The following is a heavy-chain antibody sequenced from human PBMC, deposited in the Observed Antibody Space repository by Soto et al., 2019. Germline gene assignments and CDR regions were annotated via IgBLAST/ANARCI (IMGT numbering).Heavy chain of an antibody. CDR3: ASLLIPAALLDY. V-gene: IGHV4-4*02. CDR2: IYHSGST. CDR1: CGSISSSNW. J-gene: IGHJ4*02. Sequence: SETLSLTCAVSCGSISSSNWWSWVRQPPGKGLEWIGEIYHSGSTNYNPSLKSRVTISVDKSKNQFSLKLSSVTAADTAVYYCASLLIPAALLDYWGQGTLVTVS. D-gene: IGHD2-2*02.